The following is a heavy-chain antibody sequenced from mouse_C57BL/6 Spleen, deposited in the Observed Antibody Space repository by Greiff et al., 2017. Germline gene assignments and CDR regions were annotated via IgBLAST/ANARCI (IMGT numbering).Heavy chain of an antibody. D-gene: IGHD2-4*01. CDR3: ARYPLYDYDRYFDV. V-gene: IGHV3-8*01. CDR1: GYSITSDY. CDR2: ISYSGST. J-gene: IGHJ1*03. Sequence: EVQRVESGPGLAKPSQTLSLTCSVTGYSITSDYWNWIRKFPGNKLKYMGYISYSGSTYYNPSLKSRISITRDTSKNQYYLQLNSGTTEDTATYYCARYPLYDYDRYFDVWGTVTTVTVSS.